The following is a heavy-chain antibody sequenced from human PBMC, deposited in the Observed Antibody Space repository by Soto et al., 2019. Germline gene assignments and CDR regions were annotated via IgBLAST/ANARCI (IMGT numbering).Heavy chain of an antibody. V-gene: IGHV3-66*02. Sequence: PGGSLRLSCAVSGFTVSNIYMSWVRQAPGKALECVSVISGNTFITYYADSVKGRFTISRDSSKNTVSLEITSLRAEDTAVYYCAKGGRQWLVTSDFNYWGQGALVTVSS. J-gene: IGHJ4*02. CDR2: ISGNTFIT. CDR3: AKGGRQWLVTSDFNY. CDR1: GFTVSNIY. D-gene: IGHD6-19*01.